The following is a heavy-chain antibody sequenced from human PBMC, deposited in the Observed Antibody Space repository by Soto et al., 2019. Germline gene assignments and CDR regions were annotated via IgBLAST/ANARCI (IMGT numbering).Heavy chain of an antibody. D-gene: IGHD1-1*01. CDR3: ATWHEREHAYDV. Sequence: PGGSLRLSCSAFGLTVSGKKYVAWVRQAPGKGLEWVSALYDVDGSFYADSVKGRFTTSSDSSKTTVYLQMNGLRPDDTAVYYCATWHEREHAYDVWGQGTKVTV. V-gene: IGHV3-53*01. J-gene: IGHJ3*01. CDR2: LYDVDGS. CDR1: GLTVSGKKY.